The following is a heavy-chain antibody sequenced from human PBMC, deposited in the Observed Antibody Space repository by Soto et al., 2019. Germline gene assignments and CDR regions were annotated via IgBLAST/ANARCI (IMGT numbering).Heavy chain of an antibody. D-gene: IGHD3-3*01. CDR2: ISSSSSYI. CDR1: GFTFSIYS. CDR3: ARDRHDFWSGYYRWFDP. Sequence: PGGSLRLSCAASGFTFSIYSMSWVRQAPGKGLEWVSSISSSSSYIYYADSVKGRFTISRDNAKNSLYLQMNSLRAEDTAVYYCARDRHDFWSGYYRWFDPWGQGTLVTVSS. J-gene: IGHJ5*02. V-gene: IGHV3-21*01.